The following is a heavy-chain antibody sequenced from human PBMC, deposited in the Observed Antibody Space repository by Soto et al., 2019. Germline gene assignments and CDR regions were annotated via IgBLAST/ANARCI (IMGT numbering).Heavy chain of an antibody. Sequence: PGGSLRLSCAASGSTFSNFWMSWVRQAPGQGLEWVANIKEDGSEKDFVDSVKGRFTISRDNAKNSVYLQMYSLRAEDTAFYYCARLPAASHYFDYWGQGILVTVSS. CDR2: IKEDGSEK. CDR1: GSTFSNFW. V-gene: IGHV3-7*03. CDR3: ARLPAASHYFDY. D-gene: IGHD2-2*01. J-gene: IGHJ4*02.